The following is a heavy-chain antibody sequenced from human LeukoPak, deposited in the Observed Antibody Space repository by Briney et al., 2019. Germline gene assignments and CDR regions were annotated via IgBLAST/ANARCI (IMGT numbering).Heavy chain of an antibody. CDR1: GGSISTYY. Sequence: PSETLSLTCTVSGGSISTYYWNWIRQPPGKRLEWIGYIYHSGSTNYNPSLQSRVTISVDTSKNQFSLNLSSVTAADTAVYYCARGGAARLHFQNWGQGTLVTVSS. J-gene: IGHJ1*01. V-gene: IGHV4-59*01. D-gene: IGHD6-6*01. CDR3: ARGGAARLHFQN. CDR2: IYHSGST.